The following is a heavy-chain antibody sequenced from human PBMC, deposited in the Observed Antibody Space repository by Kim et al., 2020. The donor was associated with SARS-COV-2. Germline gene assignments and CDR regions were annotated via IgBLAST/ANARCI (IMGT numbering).Heavy chain of an antibody. CDR3: ASRSSGWYSLYYYYGMDV. CDR2: MNPNSGNT. Sequence: ASVKVSCKASGYTFTSYDINWVRQATGQGLEWMGWMNPNSGNTGYAQKFQGRVTMTRNTSISTAYMELSSLRSEDTAVYYCASRSSGWYSLYYYYGMDVWGQGTTVTVSS. D-gene: IGHD6-19*01. J-gene: IGHJ6*02. V-gene: IGHV1-8*01. CDR1: GYTFTSYD.